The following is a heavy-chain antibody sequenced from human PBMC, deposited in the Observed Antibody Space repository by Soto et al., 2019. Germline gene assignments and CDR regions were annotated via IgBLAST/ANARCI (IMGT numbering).Heavy chain of an antibody. CDR2: ISAYNGNT. CDR1: GYTFTSYG. Sequence: ASVKVSCQASGYTFTSYGMGWVRQAPGQGLEWMGWISAYNGNTNYAQKLQGRVTMTTDTSTSTAYMELRSLISYDTAVYYCARDASYSSGWIYDDDYGMDVWGQGTTVTVSS. V-gene: IGHV1-18*01. D-gene: IGHD6-19*01. CDR3: ARDASYSSGWIYDDDYGMDV. J-gene: IGHJ6*02.